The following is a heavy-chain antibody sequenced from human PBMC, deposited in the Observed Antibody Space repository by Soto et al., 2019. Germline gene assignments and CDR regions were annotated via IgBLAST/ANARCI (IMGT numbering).Heavy chain of an antibody. J-gene: IGHJ6*02. CDR2: ISYDGSNK. V-gene: IGHV3-30-3*01. D-gene: IGHD6-13*01. CDR3: AREPGYDPPSDYYYYYGMDV. CDR1: GFTFSSYA. Sequence: GGSLRLSCAASGFTFSSYAMHWVRQAPGKGLEWVAVISYDGSNKYYADSVKGRFTISRDNSKNTLYLQMNSLRAEDTAVYYCAREPGYDPPSDYYYYYGMDVWGQGTTVTVSS.